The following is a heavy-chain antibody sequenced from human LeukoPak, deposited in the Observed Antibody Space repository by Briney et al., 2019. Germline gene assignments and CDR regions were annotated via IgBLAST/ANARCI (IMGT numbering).Heavy chain of an antibody. CDR2: IYTSGST. V-gene: IGHV4-4*07. Sequence: PSETLSLTCTVSGGSISSYYWSWIRQPAGKGLEWIGRIYTSGSTNYNPSLKSRVTMSVDTSKNQFSLKLSSMTAADTAVYYCARDSRKWRWLQSDAYYFDYWGQGTLVTVSS. D-gene: IGHD5-24*01. J-gene: IGHJ4*02. CDR1: GGSISSYY. CDR3: ARDSRKWRWLQSDAYYFDY.